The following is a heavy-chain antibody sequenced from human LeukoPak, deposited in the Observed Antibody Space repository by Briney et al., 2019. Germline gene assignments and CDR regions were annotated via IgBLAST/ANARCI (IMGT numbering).Heavy chain of an antibody. CDR3: AREGEIGYDLSDY. D-gene: IGHD5-12*01. Sequence: ASVKVSCRASGYTFTNYYMDWVRQAPGQGLEWMGIINPSGGSTSYAQKFQGRVTVTRDTSTSTVYMELSSLRSEDTAMYYCAREGEIGYDLSDYWGQGTLVTVSS. J-gene: IGHJ4*02. CDR2: INPSGGST. V-gene: IGHV1-46*01. CDR1: GYTFTNYY.